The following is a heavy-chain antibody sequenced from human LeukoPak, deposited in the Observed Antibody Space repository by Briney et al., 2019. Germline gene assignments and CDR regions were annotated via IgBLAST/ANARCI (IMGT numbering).Heavy chain of an antibody. CDR3: ARDGTLYSSGYYLILDY. CDR2: ISGSGGST. V-gene: IGHV3-23*01. Sequence: PGGSLRLSCAASGFTFSSYAMSWVRQAPGKGLEWVSAISGSGGSTYYADAMKGRFTSSRDNAKNSLYLQMNSLRAEDTAVYYCARDGTLYSSGYYLILDYWGQGTLVTVSS. CDR1: GFTFSSYA. D-gene: IGHD3-22*01. J-gene: IGHJ4*02.